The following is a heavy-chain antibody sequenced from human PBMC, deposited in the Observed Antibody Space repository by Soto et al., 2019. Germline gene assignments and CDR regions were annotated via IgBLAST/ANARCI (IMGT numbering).Heavy chain of an antibody. CDR2: ISYDGSNK. J-gene: IGHJ4*02. D-gene: IGHD3-22*01. CDR3: ARGLSDYYDSSGYYFDY. Sequence: QVQLVESGGGVVQPGRSLRLSCEASGFTFSSYAMHWVRQAPGKGLEWVAVISYDGSNKYYSDSVKGRFTISRDNSKNTLYLQLNSLRAEDTAVYYCARGLSDYYDSSGYYFDYWGQGTLVTVSS. V-gene: IGHV3-30-3*01. CDR1: GFTFSSYA.